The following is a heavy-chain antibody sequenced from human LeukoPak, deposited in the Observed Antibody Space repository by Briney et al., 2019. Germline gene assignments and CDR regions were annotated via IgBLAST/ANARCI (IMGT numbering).Heavy chain of an antibody. J-gene: IGHJ3*02. V-gene: IGHV3-23*01. D-gene: IGHD3-16*02. Sequence: SGGSLRLSCAASGFTFSSYAMHWVRQAPGKGLEWVSAISGSGGSTYYADSVKGRFTISRDNSKNTLYLQMNCLRAEDTAVYYCAKDGPIVPPGGYEITFGGVIVLSAFDIWGQGTMVTVSS. CDR3: AKDGPIVPPGGYEITFGGVIVLSAFDI. CDR1: GFTFSSYA. CDR2: ISGSGGST.